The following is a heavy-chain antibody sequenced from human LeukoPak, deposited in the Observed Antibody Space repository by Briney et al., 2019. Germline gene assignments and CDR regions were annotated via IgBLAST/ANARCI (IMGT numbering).Heavy chain of an antibody. J-gene: IGHJ3*02. D-gene: IGHD3-22*01. CDR3: ARRIPRRYYDSSGYFPPWAFDI. CDR2: IYYSGST. Sequence: SETLSLTCTVSGGSISSYYWSWIRQPPGKGLEWIGYIYYSGSTNYNPSLKSRVTISVDTSKNQFSLKLSSVTAADTAVYYCARRIPRRYYDSSGYFPPWAFDIWGQGTMVTVSS. V-gene: IGHV4-59*08. CDR1: GGSISSYY.